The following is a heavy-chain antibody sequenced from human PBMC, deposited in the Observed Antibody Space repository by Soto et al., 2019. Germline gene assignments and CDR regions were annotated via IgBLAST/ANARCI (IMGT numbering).Heavy chain of an antibody. CDR3: ARGRITIFGVVILNWFDP. CDR2: ISSSNSTI. V-gene: IGHV3-48*02. Sequence: EVQLVESGGGLVQPGGSLRLSCAASGFPFSSYSMNWVRKAPGRGLEGVSYISSSNSTIYYADSVKGRFTISRDNAKNSLYLQMNSLRDEDTAVYYCARGRITIFGVVILNWFDPWGQGTLVTVSS. D-gene: IGHD3-3*01. J-gene: IGHJ5*02. CDR1: GFPFSSYS.